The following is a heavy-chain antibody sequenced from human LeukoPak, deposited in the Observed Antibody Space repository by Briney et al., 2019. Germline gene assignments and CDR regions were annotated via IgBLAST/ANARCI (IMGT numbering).Heavy chain of an antibody. D-gene: IGHD1-26*01. CDR3: AREISGERTYYFDY. CDR1: GFTFSDYY. J-gene: IGHJ4*02. V-gene: IGHV3-11*01. CDR2: ISSSGSTI. Sequence: KPGGSLRLSCAASGFTFSDYYMSWIRQAPGKGLERVSYISSSGSTIYYADSVKGRFTISRDNAKNSLYLQMNSLRAEDTAVYYCAREISGERTYYFDYWGQGTLVTVSS.